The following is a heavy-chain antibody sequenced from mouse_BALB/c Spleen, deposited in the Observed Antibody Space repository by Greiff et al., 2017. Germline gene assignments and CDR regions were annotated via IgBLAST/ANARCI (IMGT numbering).Heavy chain of an antibody. CDR3: ARYSAHVGAY. CDR2: INPSTGYT. CDR1: GYTFTSYW. Sequence: QVQLQQSGAELAKPGASVKMSCKASGYTFTSYWMHWVKQRPGQGLEWIGYINPSTGYTEYNQKFKDKATLTADKSSSTAYMQLSSLTSEDSAVYYCARYSAHVGAYWGQGTLVTVAA. D-gene: IGHD3-1*01. V-gene: IGHV1-7*01. J-gene: IGHJ3*01.